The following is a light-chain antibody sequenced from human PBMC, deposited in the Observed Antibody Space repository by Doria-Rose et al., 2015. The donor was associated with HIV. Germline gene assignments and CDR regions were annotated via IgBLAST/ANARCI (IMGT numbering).Light chain of an antibody. CDR3: CSYAGIRV. Sequence: SVSGSPGQSITISCTGSSSDVGSYNLVSWYQQHSGKAPKLIIYEVSKRPSGVSNRFSGSKSGNTASLTISGLQAEDEADYYCCSYAGIRVFGGGTKLTVL. J-gene: IGLJ3*02. CDR2: EVS. CDR1: SSDVGSYNL. V-gene: IGLV2-23*02.